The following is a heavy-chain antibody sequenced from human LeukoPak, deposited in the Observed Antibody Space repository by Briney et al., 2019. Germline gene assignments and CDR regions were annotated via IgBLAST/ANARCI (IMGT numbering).Heavy chain of an antibody. CDR1: GFAFSKYW. D-gene: IGHD1-26*01. V-gene: IGHV3-7*01. CDR2: IKEDGTIK. Sequence: PGGSLRLSCVASGFAFSKYWMTWVRQAPGKGLEWVANIKEDGTIKYYLDSVKGRFTISRDNAKNSLYLQMNSLRAEDTAVHYCARERGSYYYYYMDVWGKGTTVTISS. CDR3: ARERGSYYYYYMDV. J-gene: IGHJ6*03.